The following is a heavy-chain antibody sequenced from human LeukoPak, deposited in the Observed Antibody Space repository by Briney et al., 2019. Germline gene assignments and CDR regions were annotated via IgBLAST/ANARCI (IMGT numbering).Heavy chain of an antibody. CDR2: IYYSGST. D-gene: IGHD5-24*01. J-gene: IGHJ6*03. CDR3: ARTVLLQNDYYYYMDV. Sequence: SETLSLTCTVSGGSISSSSYYWGWIRQPPGKGLEWIGSIYYSGSTYYNPSLKSRVTISVDTSKNQFSLKLSSVTAADTAVYYCARTVLLQNDYYYYMDVWGKGTTVTVSS. CDR1: GGSISSSSYY. V-gene: IGHV4-39*07.